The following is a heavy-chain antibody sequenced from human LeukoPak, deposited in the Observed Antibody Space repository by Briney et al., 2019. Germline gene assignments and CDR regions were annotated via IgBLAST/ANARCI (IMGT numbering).Heavy chain of an antibody. CDR3: AKDEDYDFWSGYEN. CDR2: ISGSGGST. CDR1: GFTFSSYA. J-gene: IGHJ4*02. V-gene: IGHV3-23*01. D-gene: IGHD3-3*01. Sequence: PRGSLRLSCAASGFTFSSYAMSWVRQAPGKGLEWVSAISGSGGSTYYADSVKGRFTISRDNSKNTLYLQMNSLRAEDTAVYYCAKDEDYDFWSGYENWGQGTLVTVSS.